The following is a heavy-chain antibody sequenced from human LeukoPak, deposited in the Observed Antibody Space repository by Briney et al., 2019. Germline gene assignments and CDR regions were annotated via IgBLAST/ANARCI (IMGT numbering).Heavy chain of an antibody. D-gene: IGHD6-13*01. CDR3: ARVGGIAAAGTPYYYYMDV. V-gene: IGHV4-34*01. CDR2: INHSGST. J-gene: IGHJ6*03. CDR1: GGSFSGYY. Sequence: SETLSLTCAVYGGSFSGYYWSWIRQPPGKGLEWIGEINHSGSTNYNPSLKSRVTISVDTSKNQFSLKLSSVTAADTAVYYCARVGGIAAAGTPYYYYMDVWGKGTTVTVSS.